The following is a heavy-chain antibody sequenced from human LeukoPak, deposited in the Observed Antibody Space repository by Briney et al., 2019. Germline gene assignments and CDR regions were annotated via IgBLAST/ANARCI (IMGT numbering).Heavy chain of an antibody. V-gene: IGHV3-30-3*01. CDR3: ARDLGAVWFGELLHLDY. J-gene: IGHJ4*02. CDR2: ISYDGSNK. D-gene: IGHD3-10*01. Sequence: GGSLRLSCAASGLTFSSYAMHWVRQAPGKGLEWVAVISYDGSNKYYADSVKGRFTISRDNSKNTLYLQMSSLRAEDTAVYYCARDLGAVWFGELLHLDYWGQGTLVTVSS. CDR1: GLTFSSYA.